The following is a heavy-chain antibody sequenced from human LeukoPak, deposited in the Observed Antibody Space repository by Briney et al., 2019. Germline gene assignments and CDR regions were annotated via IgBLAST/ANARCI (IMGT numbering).Heavy chain of an antibody. V-gene: IGHV5-51*01. J-gene: IGHJ4*02. CDR2: IYPGDSDT. CDR3: ARQEEYCSSTSCLTYFDY. D-gene: IGHD2-2*01. CDR1: GYSFTSYW. Sequence: GESLKISCKGSGYSFTSYWIGWVRQMPGKGLEWMGIIYPGDSDTRHSPSFQGQVTISADKSISTAYLQWSSLKASDTAMYYCARQEEYCSSTSCLTYFDYWGQGTLVTVSS.